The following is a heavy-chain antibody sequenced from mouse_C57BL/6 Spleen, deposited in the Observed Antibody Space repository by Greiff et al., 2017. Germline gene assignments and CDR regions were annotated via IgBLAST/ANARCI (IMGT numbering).Heavy chain of an antibody. V-gene: IGHV14-4*01. D-gene: IGHD2-1*01. Sequence: VQLQQSGAELVRPGASVKLSCTASGFNFKDDYMHWVKQRPEQGLEWIGWIDPENGDTEYASKFQGKATITADTSSNTAYLQLSSLTSEDTAVYYCTKSIDYGNSWYFDVWGTGTTVTVSS. CDR3: TKSIDYGNSWYFDV. CDR1: GFNFKDDY. J-gene: IGHJ1*03. CDR2: IDPENGDT.